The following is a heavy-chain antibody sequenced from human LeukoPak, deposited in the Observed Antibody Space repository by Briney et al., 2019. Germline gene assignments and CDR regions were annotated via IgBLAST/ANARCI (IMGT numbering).Heavy chain of an antibody. CDR2: VHSSSSYI. CDR3: ARGALGYGRNDAFDI. D-gene: IGHD4-23*01. V-gene: IGHV3-21*01. Sequence: GGSLRLSCAASGFTFGDYYMNWVRQAPGKGLEWVASVHSSSSYINYAESVKGRFTISRDNAQNSLSLQMVSLRGEDTAVYFCARGALGYGRNDAFDIWGQGTMVTVSS. J-gene: IGHJ3*02. CDR1: GFTFGDYY.